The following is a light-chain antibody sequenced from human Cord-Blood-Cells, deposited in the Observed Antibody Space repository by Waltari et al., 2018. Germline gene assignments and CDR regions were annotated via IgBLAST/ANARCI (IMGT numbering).Light chain of an antibody. CDR1: SPNIGSNY. J-gene: IGLJ2*01. CDR2: RNT. Sequence: QSVLTQPPSASGTPGQRVTISCSGSSPNIGSNYVYWYKQLPGPAPKLLIYRNTRRPSGVPDRFSVSKSGTSASLAISGLRSEDEADYYCAAWDDSLSVVVFGGGTKLTVL. CDR3: AAWDDSLSVVV. V-gene: IGLV1-47*01.